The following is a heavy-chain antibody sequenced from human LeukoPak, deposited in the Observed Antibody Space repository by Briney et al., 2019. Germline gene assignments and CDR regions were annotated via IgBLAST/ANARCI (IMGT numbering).Heavy chain of an antibody. Sequence: SGGSLRLSCVASGLTFGSQWMTWVRQAPGKGLEWLANIGGDGTRKFYEDSVKGRCTISRDNAENSLYLQMNSLRAEDTAVYYCAKAARYSTTRNWFDPWGQGTLVTVSS. J-gene: IGHJ5*02. CDR2: IGGDGTRK. V-gene: IGHV3-7*03. CDR1: GLTFGSQW. CDR3: AKAARYSTTRNWFDP. D-gene: IGHD6-13*01.